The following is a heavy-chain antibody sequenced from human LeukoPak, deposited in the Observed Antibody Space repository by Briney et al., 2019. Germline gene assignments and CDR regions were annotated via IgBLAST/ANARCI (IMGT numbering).Heavy chain of an antibody. D-gene: IGHD6-13*01. J-gene: IGHJ5*02. CDR1: GFTFTTFA. CDR3: AEDSRIAAAGTPTDWFDP. CDR2: ISGSGGST. V-gene: IGHV3-23*01. Sequence: GGSLRPSCAASGFTFTTFAMSWVRQAPGKGLEWVSAISGSGGSTYYADSVKGRFTISRDNSRNTLYLQMNSLRAEDTAVYYCAEDSRIAAAGTPTDWFDPWGQGTLVTVSS.